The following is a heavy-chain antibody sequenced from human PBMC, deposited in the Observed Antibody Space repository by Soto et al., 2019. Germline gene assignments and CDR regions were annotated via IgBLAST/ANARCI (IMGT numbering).Heavy chain of an antibody. CDR3: ARDTTPEYSSSSPSVGY. CDR2: ISSSGSTI. CDR1: GFTFSDYY. J-gene: IGHJ4*02. Sequence: GGSLRLSCAASGFTFSDYYMSWIRQAPGKGLEWVSYISSSGSTIYYADSVKGRFTISRDNAKNSLYLQMNSLRAEDTAVYYCARDTTPEYSSSSPSVGYWGQGTLVTVSS. V-gene: IGHV3-11*01. D-gene: IGHD6-6*01.